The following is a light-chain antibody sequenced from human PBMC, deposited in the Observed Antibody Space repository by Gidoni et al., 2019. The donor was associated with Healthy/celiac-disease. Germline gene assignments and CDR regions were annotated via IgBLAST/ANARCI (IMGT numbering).Light chain of an antibody. V-gene: IGKV3-20*01. Sequence: EIVLTQSPGTLSLSPGERDTLACRASQRVSSSYLAWYQQKPGQAPRLLIDGASSRATGIPDRCSGSGSGTDFTLTISRLEPEDFAVYYCQQYGSSPRTFGQGTKVEIK. CDR3: QQYGSSPRT. CDR2: GAS. J-gene: IGKJ1*01. CDR1: QRVSSSY.